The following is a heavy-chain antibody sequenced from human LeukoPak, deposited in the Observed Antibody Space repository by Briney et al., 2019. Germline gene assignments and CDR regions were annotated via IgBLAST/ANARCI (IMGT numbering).Heavy chain of an antibody. CDR3: ARECSSGWYKGDWFDP. V-gene: IGHV4-39*07. CDR2: IYYSGST. J-gene: IGHJ5*02. D-gene: IGHD6-19*01. Sequence: SETLSLTCTVSGGSISSSSYYWGWIRQPPGKGLEWIGSIYYSGSTYYNPSLKSRVTISVDTSKNQFSLKLSSVTAADTAVYYCARECSSGWYKGDWFDPWGQGTLVTVSS. CDR1: GGSISSSSYY.